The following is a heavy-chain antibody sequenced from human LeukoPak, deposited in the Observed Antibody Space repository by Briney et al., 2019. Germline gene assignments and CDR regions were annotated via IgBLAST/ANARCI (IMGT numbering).Heavy chain of an antibody. CDR3: ARDGYNWGFDY. V-gene: IGHV1-69*05. D-gene: IGHD5-24*01. CDR1: GGTFSGYA. J-gene: IGHJ4*02. Sequence: SVKVSCKASGGTFSGYAITWVRQAPGQGLEWMGGIIPIFGTANYAQKFQGRVTITTDESTSTAYVELSSLRSDDTAVYYCARDGYNWGFDYWGQGTLVTVSS. CDR2: IIPIFGTA.